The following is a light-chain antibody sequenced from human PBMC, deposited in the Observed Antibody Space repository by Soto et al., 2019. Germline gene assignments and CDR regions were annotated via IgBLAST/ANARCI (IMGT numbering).Light chain of an antibody. V-gene: IGKV3-20*01. Sequence: EILLTQSPGTLSLSPGERATLSCRASQSSLAWYQQKPGQAPRLLIYAASSRAAGIPDRFSGSGSGTDFTLTISRLEPEDFAVYYWQQYDDSPPWTCGQGTKVEIK. CDR2: AAS. CDR1: QSS. CDR3: QQYDDSPPWT. J-gene: IGKJ1*01.